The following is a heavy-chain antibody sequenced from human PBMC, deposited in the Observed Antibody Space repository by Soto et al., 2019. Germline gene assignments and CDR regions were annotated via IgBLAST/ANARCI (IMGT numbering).Heavy chain of an antibody. V-gene: IGHV3-74*01. D-gene: IGHD6-6*01. J-gene: IGHJ4*02. Sequence: PGGSLRLSCAASGFTFRSYWMHWVRQAPGKGLVWVSRINRDGSSTSYADSVKGRVTISRDTAKNTLYLQMNSLRAEDTAVYYCARDPSIAARRAYYFDYWGQGTLVTVSS. CDR2: INRDGSST. CDR1: GFTFRSYW. CDR3: ARDPSIAARRAYYFDY.